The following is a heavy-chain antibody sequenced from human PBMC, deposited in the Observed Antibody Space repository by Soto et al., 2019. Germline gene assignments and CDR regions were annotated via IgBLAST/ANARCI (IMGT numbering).Heavy chain of an antibody. CDR2: IYHSGST. CDR3: ARILWLPAKDSSDYYFDY. Sequence: TSETLSLTCAVSGYSISSGYYWGWIRQPQGKGLEWIGSIYHSGSTYYNPSLKSRVTISVDTSKNQFSLKLSSVTAADTAVYYCARILWLPAKDSSDYYFDYWGQGTLVTVSS. D-gene: IGHD6-25*01. V-gene: IGHV4-38-2*01. CDR1: GYSISSGYY. J-gene: IGHJ4*02.